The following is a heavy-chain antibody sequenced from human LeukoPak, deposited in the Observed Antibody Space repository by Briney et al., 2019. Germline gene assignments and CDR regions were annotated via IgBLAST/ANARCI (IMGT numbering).Heavy chain of an antibody. CDR2: IYYSGST. CDR1: GGSISSYY. J-gene: IGHJ5*02. D-gene: IGHD1-1*01. Sequence: PSETLSLTCTVSGGSISSYYWSWIRQPPGKGLEWVGYIYYSGSTNYKHSLKSRVTISVDTSKTQFSLTLSSVTAAATAVYYCARLRRGNWNAAFGWVDPWGQGTLVTVSS. CDR3: ARLRRGNWNAAFGWVDP. V-gene: IGHV4-59*08.